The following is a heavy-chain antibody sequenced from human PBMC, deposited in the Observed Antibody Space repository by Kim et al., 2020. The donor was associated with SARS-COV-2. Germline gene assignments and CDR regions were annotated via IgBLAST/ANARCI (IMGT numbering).Heavy chain of an antibody. D-gene: IGHD7-27*01. Sequence: SKQYYGDSWKSRFIIYRDNAKNSLYLQMTSRRADDTAVYYCARAAWGSVDSWGQGTLLIVSP. CDR3: ARAAWGSVDS. J-gene: IGHJ4*02. V-gene: IGHV3-7*04. CDR2: SKQ.